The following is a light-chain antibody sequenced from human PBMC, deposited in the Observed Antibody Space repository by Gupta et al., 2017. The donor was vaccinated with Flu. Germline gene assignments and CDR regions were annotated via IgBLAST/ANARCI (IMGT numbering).Light chain of an antibody. J-gene: IGLJ3*02. CDR1: AGVVTSGHH. Sequence: QAVVNQEPPLTVSPGGPLTLTCGPSAGVVTSGHHPYWFQQKPGQAPRTLIFDTVMKHSWTPARVSGSLLGDKAALTLSGALAEDEADYYCLLYFLGPRVLGGGTHLTVL. CDR3: LLYFLGPRV. CDR2: DTV. V-gene: IGLV7-46*01.